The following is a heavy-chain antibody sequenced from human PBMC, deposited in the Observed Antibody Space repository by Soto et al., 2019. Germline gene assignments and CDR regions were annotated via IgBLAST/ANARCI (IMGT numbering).Heavy chain of an antibody. V-gene: IGHV3-33*08. CDR3: ARDITMVRGVITDKDYYYYGMDV. CDR2: IWYDGSNK. D-gene: IGHD3-10*01. CDR1: GFTFSSYA. Sequence: GGSLRLSCAASGFTFSSYAMSWVRQAPGKGLEWVAVIWYDGSNKYYADSVKGRFTISRDNSKNTLYLQMNSLRAEDTAVYYCARDITMVRGVITDKDYYYYGMDVWGQGTTVTVSS. J-gene: IGHJ6*02.